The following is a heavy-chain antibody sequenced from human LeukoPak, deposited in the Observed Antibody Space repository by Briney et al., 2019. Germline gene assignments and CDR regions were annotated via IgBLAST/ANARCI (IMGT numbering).Heavy chain of an antibody. CDR2: ISGNGGTT. D-gene: IGHD1-26*01. CDR1: GFTFSSYA. J-gene: IGHJ4*02. V-gene: IGHV3-23*01. Sequence: GGSLRLSCAASGFTFSSYAMGWVRQAPGKGLEWVSVISGNGGTTYYRDSVKGRFTISRDNSKNTLYLQMNSLRAEDTAVYYCAKDGATTITFDYWGQGALVTVSS. CDR3: AKDGATTITFDY.